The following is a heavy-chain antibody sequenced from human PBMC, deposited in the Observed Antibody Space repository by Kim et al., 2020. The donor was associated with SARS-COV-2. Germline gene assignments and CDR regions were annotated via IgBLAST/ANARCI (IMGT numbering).Heavy chain of an antibody. Sequence: GGSLRLSCAASGFTFSSFAMSWVRQAPGKGLEWVSAISGSGGSTYYGDSVKGRFTISRYNSKNTLYLQMNSLRAEDTAMYYCAKMEYQLLPDYYGMDVWGQGTTVTVSS. CDR3: AKMEYQLLPDYYGMDV. J-gene: IGHJ6*02. D-gene: IGHD2-2*01. CDR1: GFTFSSFA. CDR2: ISGSGGST. V-gene: IGHV3-23*01.